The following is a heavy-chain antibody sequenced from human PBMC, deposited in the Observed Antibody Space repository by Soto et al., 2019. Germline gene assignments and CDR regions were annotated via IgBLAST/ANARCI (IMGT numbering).Heavy chain of an antibody. J-gene: IGHJ4*02. CDR1: GGSINSGGHY. V-gene: IGHV4-31*03. Sequence: QVQLQESGPGLVKPSQTLSLTCTVSGGSINSGGHYWNWIRQHPGKGLEWIGYIYYSGSTHYNPSLKSRVIIAIDTSMNQFSLKLSAVTAADTAVYYFAREGIAAADNYFDYWGQGTLVTVSS. CDR3: AREGIAAADNYFDY. D-gene: IGHD6-13*01. CDR2: IYYSGST.